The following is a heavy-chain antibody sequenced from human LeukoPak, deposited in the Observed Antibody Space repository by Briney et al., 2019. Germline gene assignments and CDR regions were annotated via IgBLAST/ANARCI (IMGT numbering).Heavy chain of an antibody. D-gene: IGHD1-26*01. CDR1: GGSISSFY. CDR2: IYYSGNT. V-gene: IGHV4-59*01. J-gene: IGHJ4*02. CDR3: ARGYSGSYGRFDY. Sequence: SETLSLTCAVSGGSISSFYWSWTRQPPGKGLEWIGYIYYSGNTNYNPSLKIRVTISVDTSKNQFSLKLSSVTAADTAVYYCARGYSGSYGRFDYWGQGTLATVSS.